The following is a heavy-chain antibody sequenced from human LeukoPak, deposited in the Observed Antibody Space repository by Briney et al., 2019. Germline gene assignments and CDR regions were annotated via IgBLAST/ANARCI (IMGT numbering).Heavy chain of an antibody. CDR3: ARTRPYCSSTSCYIH. J-gene: IGHJ4*02. CDR1: GFTFSNYA. CDR2: IFYDGSTK. V-gene: IGHV3-30*04. Sequence: GGSLRLSCAASGFTFSNYAMHWVRQAPGKGLEWVAVIFYDGSTKYYADSVKGRFTISRDNSKNTLYLQMSSLRAEDTAVYYCARTRPYCSSTSCYIHWGQGTLVTVSS. D-gene: IGHD2-2*02.